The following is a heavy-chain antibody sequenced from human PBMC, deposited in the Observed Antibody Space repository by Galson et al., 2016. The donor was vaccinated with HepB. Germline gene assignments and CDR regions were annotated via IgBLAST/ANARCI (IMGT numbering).Heavy chain of an antibody. V-gene: IGHV1-46*01. D-gene: IGHD2-15*01. CDR2: INPSAGST. J-gene: IGHJ4*02. Sequence: SVKVSCKASGYTFTTYFLHWVRQAPGQGLEWMGLINPSAGSTTYAQNFQGRVTMTRDTSTSTVYMELSSLRSEDTAVYFCARIINIGVAGRGGSGYSTDPFDYWGQGTLVTVSS. CDR3: ARIINIGVAGRGGSGYSTDPFDY. CDR1: GYTFTTYF.